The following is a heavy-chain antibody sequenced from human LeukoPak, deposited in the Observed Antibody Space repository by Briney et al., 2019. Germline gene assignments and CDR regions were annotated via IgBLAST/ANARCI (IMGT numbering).Heavy chain of an antibody. CDR2: INPNSGGT. J-gene: IGHJ4*02. Sequence: GASVKVSCKASGYTFTGYYMHWVRQAPGQGLEWMGWINPNSGGTNYAQKFQGRVTMTRDTSISTAYMELSRLRSDDTAVYYCARGYHGYSYGYSPDYWGQGTLVTVSS. CDR1: GYTFTGYY. D-gene: IGHD5-18*01. CDR3: ARGYHGYSYGYSPDY. V-gene: IGHV1-2*02.